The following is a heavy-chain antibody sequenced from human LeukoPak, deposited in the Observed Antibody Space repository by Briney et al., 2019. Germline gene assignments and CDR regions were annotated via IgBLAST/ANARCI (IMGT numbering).Heavy chain of an antibody. CDR3: ARSVHYCSGGSCYETDYFDY. CDR2: IYSGVST. D-gene: IGHD2-15*01. V-gene: IGHV3-66*01. J-gene: IGHJ4*02. CDR1: GFTVSSNY. Sequence: GGSLRLSCAASGFTVSSNYMSWVRQAPGKGLEWVSVIYSGVSTYYADSVKGRFTISRDNSKNTLYLQMNSLRAEDTAVYYCARSVHYCSGGSCYETDYFDYWGQGTLVTVSS.